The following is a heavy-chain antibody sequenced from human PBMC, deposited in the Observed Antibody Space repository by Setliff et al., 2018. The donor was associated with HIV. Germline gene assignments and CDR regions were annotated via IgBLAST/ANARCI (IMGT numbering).Heavy chain of an antibody. V-gene: IGHV3-64*04. D-gene: IGHD2-8*02. CDR3: ARVSKTYWYSIPRDYYHHMDV. Sequence: PGGSLRLSCSAFGFTFSNYAMQWVRQAPGKGLEYVSGINSNGGSTYYADSVKGRFIISRDNSKNTLYLQMNSLRAEDTAVYYCARVSKTYWYSIPRDYYHHMDVWGKGTTVTVSS. J-gene: IGHJ6*03. CDR2: INSNGGST. CDR1: GFTFSNYA.